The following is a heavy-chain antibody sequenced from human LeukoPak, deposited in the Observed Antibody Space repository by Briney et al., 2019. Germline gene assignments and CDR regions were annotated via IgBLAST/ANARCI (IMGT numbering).Heavy chain of an antibody. D-gene: IGHD3-10*01. Sequence: GGSLRLSCAASGFTFSSYDMHWVRQPTGKGLEWVSVIGTAGDTYYPGSVKGRFTISRENAKNSLYLQMNSLRAGDTAVYYCARADRGVLDYWGQGALVTVSS. CDR2: IGTAGDT. V-gene: IGHV3-13*01. J-gene: IGHJ4*02. CDR1: GFTFSSYD. CDR3: ARADRGVLDY.